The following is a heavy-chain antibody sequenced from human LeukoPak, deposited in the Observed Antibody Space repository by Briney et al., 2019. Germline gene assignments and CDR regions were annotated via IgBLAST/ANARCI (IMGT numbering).Heavy chain of an antibody. CDR2: INRDGSEK. J-gene: IGHJ4*02. CDR3: ATQGFDY. Sequence: GGSLRLSCAASGFTFSNYWMSWVRQAPGKGLEWLANINRDGSEKYFADSVKGRFTISRDNAKNSLDLQMNSLRAEDTAVYYCATQGFDYWGQGTLVTVSS. V-gene: IGHV3-7*01. CDR1: GFTFSNYW.